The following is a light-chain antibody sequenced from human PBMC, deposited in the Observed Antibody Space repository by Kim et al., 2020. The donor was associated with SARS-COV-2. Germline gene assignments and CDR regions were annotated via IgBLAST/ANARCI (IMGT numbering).Light chain of an antibody. CDR1: SSDVGGYNY. V-gene: IGLV2-14*04. J-gene: IGLJ1*01. CDR2: DVS. Sequence: GQSITISCTETSSDVGGYNYVSWYQQHPGKAPKLMIYDVSKRPSGVSNRFSGSKSGYTASLTISGLQAEDEAEYYCSSYTSSSTYVFGTGTKVTVL. CDR3: SSYTSSSTYV.